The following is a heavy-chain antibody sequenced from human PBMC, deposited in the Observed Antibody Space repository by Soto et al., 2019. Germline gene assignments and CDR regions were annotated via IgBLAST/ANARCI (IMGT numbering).Heavy chain of an antibody. D-gene: IGHD3-9*01. CDR1: GFTFTKFA. J-gene: IGHJ4*02. V-gene: IGHV3-30-3*01. Sequence: QVDLVESGGGVVQPGKSLRLSCTASGFTFTKFAMHWVRRAPGKGLEWVALISYDGSEKYYADSVKGRFSISRDNSRNTLYLKMNSLRGEDTAVYYCARDRDEILTGYHDYWGQGTEVTVST. CDR3: ARDRDEILTGYHDY. CDR2: ISYDGSEK.